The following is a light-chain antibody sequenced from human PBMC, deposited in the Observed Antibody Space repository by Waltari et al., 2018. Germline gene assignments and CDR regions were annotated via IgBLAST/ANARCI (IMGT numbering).Light chain of an antibody. J-gene: IGKJ1*01. CDR3: QQYYSYPRT. V-gene: IGKV1-8*01. CDR2: AAS. CDR1: QGISSY. Sequence: AIRITQSPSSLSESTGDRVTLTCRSSQGISSYLAWYQQKPGKAPKLLIYAASTLQSGVPSRFSGSGSGTDFTLTISCLQSEDFATYYCQQYYSYPRTFGQGTKVEIK.